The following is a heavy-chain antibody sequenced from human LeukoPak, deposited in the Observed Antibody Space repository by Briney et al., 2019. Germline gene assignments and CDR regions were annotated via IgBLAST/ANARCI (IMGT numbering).Heavy chain of an antibody. CDR1: GYTFTGYW. V-gene: IGHV1-46*01. CDR2: ISPSGGST. CDR3: ARDLPYGSGSQLNTNDY. D-gene: IGHD3-10*01. Sequence: GASVKLSCKAFGYTFTGYWMHWVRQAPGQGPEWMGVISPSGGSTIYAQKFKGRVTLTRDMSTSTDYLELSSLRSEDTAVYYCARDLPYGSGSQLNTNDYWGQGTLVTVSS. J-gene: IGHJ4*02.